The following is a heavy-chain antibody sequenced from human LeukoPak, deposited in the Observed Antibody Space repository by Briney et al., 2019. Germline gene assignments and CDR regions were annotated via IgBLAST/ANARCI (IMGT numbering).Heavy chain of an antibody. CDR2: ISYDGSNK. Sequence: GGSLRLSRAASGFTFSSYAMHWVRQAPGKGLEWVAVISYDGSNKYYADSVKGRFTISRDNSKNTLYLQMNSLGAEDTAVYYCARARDYYGSGSYAHWGQGTLVTVSS. CDR3: ARARDYYGSGSYAH. V-gene: IGHV3-30-3*01. J-gene: IGHJ4*02. CDR1: GFTFSSYA. D-gene: IGHD3-10*01.